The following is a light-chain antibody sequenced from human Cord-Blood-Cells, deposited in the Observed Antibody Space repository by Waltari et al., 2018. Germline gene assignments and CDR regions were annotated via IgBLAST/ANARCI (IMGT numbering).Light chain of an antibody. V-gene: IGKV3-20*01. J-gene: IGKJ2*01. CDR2: GAS. CDR1: QSVSSSY. CDR3: QQYGSSPRT. Sequence: EIVLTQSPGTLSLSPGERATLPCRASQSVSSSYLAWYQQKPGQAPRLLIYGASSRATGIPDRVSGSGSGTDFTLTISRLEPEDFAVYYCQQYGSSPRTFGQGTKLEIK.